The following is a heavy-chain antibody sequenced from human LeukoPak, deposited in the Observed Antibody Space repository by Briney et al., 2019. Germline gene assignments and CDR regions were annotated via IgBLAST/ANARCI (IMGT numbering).Heavy chain of an antibody. CDR3: AKRNAFDI. J-gene: IGHJ3*02. Sequence: GGSLRLSCAASGFTFTSYAMSWVRQAPGKGLEWVSAITGTGGSTYYAASVKGRFTVSRDNSKNTLYLQMSSLRAEDTAMYYCAKRNAFDIWGQGTMVTVSS. CDR2: ITGTGGST. CDR1: GFTFTSYA. V-gene: IGHV3-23*01.